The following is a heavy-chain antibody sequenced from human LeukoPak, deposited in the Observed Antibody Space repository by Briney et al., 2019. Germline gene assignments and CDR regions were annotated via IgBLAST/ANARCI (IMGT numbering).Heavy chain of an antibody. Sequence: SETLSLTCAVYGAFSDHSWSWVRQPPGKGLEWIGEIDEKRRTSYSPSLTSRVTMSVDTSKNQFSLKLSSVTAADTAVYFCARHGGPYTWYPYYYYYMDVWGKGTSVTDSS. CDR3: ARHGGPYTWYPYYYYYMDV. V-gene: IGHV4-34*01. CDR1: GAFSDHS. CDR2: IDEKRRT. D-gene: IGHD6-13*01. J-gene: IGHJ6*03.